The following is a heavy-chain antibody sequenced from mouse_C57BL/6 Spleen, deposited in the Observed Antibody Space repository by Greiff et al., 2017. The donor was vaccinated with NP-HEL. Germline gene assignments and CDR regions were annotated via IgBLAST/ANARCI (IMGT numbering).Heavy chain of an antibody. Sequence: QVQLQQSGPELVKPGASVKISCKASGYTFTDYYINWVKQRPGQGLEWIGWIFPGSGSTYYNEKFKGKATLTVDTSSSTAYMLLSSLTSEDSAVYFCARWLLGYAMDYWGQGTSVTVSS. D-gene: IGHD2-3*01. CDR2: IFPGSGST. J-gene: IGHJ4*01. V-gene: IGHV1-75*01. CDR1: GYTFTDYY. CDR3: ARWLLGYAMDY.